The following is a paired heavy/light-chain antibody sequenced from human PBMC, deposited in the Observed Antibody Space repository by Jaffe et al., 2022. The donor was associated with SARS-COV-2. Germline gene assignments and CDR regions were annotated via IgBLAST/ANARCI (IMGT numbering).Heavy chain of an antibody. J-gene: IGHJ6*02. Sequence: EVQLLESGGGLVQPGGSLRLSCAVSGFTFSSYAMTWVRQAPGKGLEWVSTISGSGGGTYYADSVKGRFTISRDNSKNTLSLQMNSLRAEDTAVYYCAKVRGPCTTRCDRDPRGYYYYGLAVWGQGTTVTVSS. CDR3: AKVRGPCTTRCDRDPRGYYYYGLAV. D-gene: IGHD2-2*01. CDR1: GFTFSSYA. V-gene: IGHV3-23*01. CDR2: ISGSGGGT.
Light chain of an antibody. CDR3: QHYDYL. CDR2: DAS. J-gene: IGKJ3*01. CDR1: QDIYNY. Sequence: DIQMTQSPSSLSASVGDRVTITCQASQDIYNYLNWYQQKPGKAPKLLIYDASNLETGVPSRFSGSGSGTDFTFTISGLQPEDIATYYCQHYDYLFGPGTKVHIK. V-gene: IGKV1-33*01.